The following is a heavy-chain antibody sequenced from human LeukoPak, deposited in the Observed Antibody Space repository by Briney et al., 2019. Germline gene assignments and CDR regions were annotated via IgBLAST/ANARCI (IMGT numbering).Heavy chain of an antibody. V-gene: IGHV1-69*13. J-gene: IGHJ6*04. CDR3: ARPTDIVVVPARHGGYYYGMDV. CDR1: GDTFSSYA. CDR2: IIPIFGTA. D-gene: IGHD2-2*01. Sequence: SVKVSCKASGDTFSSYAISWVRQAPGQGLEWMGGIIPIFGTANYAQKFQGRVTITADESTSTAYMELSSLRSEDTAVSYCARPTDIVVVPARHGGYYYGMDVWGKGTTVTVSS.